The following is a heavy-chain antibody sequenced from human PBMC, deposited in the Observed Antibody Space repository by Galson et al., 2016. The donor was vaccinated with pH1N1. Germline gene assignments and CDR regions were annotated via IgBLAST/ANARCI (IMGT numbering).Heavy chain of an antibody. J-gene: IGHJ5*02. Sequence: SVKVSCKASGYTFSGSYIHWVRQAPGQGLEWMGWISPKSGATNDAQKFRGRFTMTRDTSINTVYMDLTSLTSDDTAFYFCAREGSGYDFWFDPWGQGTLVTVSS. D-gene: IGHD5-12*01. CDR2: ISPKSGAT. CDR3: AREGSGYDFWFDP. V-gene: IGHV1-2*02. CDR1: GYTFSGSY.